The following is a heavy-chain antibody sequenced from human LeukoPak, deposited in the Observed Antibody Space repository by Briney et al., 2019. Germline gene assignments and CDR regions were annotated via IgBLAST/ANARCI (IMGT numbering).Heavy chain of an antibody. V-gene: IGHV3-23*01. CDR1: GFTFSSYA. CDR3: ARVRYGELDV. D-gene: IGHD4-17*01. CDR2: MSGSGGST. J-gene: IGHJ6*02. Sequence: GGSLRLSCAASGFTFSSYAMSWVRQAPGKGLGWVSSMSGSGGSTYYADSVKGRFTISRDDSKNTLYLQMNSLRAEDTAVYYCARVRYGELDVWGQGTTVTVSS.